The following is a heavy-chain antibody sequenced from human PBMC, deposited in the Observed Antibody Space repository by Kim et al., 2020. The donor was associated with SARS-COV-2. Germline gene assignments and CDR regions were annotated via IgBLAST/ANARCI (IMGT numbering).Heavy chain of an antibody. CDR1: GFSFSDSA. V-gene: IGHV3-73*01. Sequence: GGSLRLSCAASGFSFSDSAMHWVRQASGKGLEWVGRIRSKANSYATTYAASVKVRFTISSDDTKNAAYLQMNSLKTEDTAVYYCTRVPGTTLAFCDAYD. CDR2: IRSKANSYAT. D-gene: IGHD1-1*01. J-gene: IGHJ3*02. CDR3: TRVPGTTLAFCDAYD.